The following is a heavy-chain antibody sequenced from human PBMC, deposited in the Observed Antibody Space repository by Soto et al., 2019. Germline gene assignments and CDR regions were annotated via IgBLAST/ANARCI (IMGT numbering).Heavy chain of an antibody. Sequence: QVQLVQSGAEVKKPGASVKVSCKASGYTFTGNYMHWVRQAPGKGFEWMGWINVNSGGTKYAQKFQGWVTMTRDTSISTAYMELSRLRADDTAVYYCARGDKLSLYPQLDYWGQGTLVTVSS. CDR3: ARGDKLSLYPQLDY. J-gene: IGHJ4*02. CDR2: INVNSGGT. CDR1: GYTFTGNY. D-gene: IGHD3-16*02. V-gene: IGHV1-2*04.